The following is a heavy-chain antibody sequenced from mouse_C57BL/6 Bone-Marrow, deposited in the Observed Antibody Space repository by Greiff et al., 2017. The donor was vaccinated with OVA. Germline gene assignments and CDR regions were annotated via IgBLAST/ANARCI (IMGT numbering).Heavy chain of an antibody. CDR3: ARRLAY. V-gene: IGHV5-4*03. CDR2: ISDGGSYT. J-gene: IGHJ3*01. CDR1: GFTFSSYA. Sequence: EVTLVESGGGLVKPGGSLKLSCAASGFTFSSYAMSWVRQTPEKRLEWVATISDGGSYTYYPDNVKGRFTISRDNAKNNLYLQMSHLKSEDTAMYYCARRLAYWGQGTLVTVSA.